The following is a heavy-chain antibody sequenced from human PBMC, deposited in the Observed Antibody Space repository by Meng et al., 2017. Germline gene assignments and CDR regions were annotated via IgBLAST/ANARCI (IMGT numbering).Heavy chain of an antibody. Sequence: LSLTCAASGFTFSSYAMHWVRQAPGKGLEWVAVISYDGSNKYYADSVKGRFTISRDNSKNTLYLQMNSPRAEDTAVYYCARDAAVLSGVQWLVQGGFTDYWGQGTLVTVSS. CDR1: GFTFSSYA. J-gene: IGHJ4*02. V-gene: IGHV3-30*04. CDR3: ARDAAVLSGVQWLVQGGFTDY. D-gene: IGHD6-19*01. CDR2: ISYDGSNK.